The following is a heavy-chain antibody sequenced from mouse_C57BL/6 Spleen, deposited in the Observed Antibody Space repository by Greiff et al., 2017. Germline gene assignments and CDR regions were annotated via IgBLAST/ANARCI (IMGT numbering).Heavy chain of an antibody. Sequence: VQLQQPGAELVKPGASVKMSCKASGYTFTTYPIEWLKQNHGKSLEWIGNIHPYSDGTKYNEKFKGKATLTVEKSSSTVYLELSRLTSDDSAVYDCARGDGNCYYYAMGDWGQGTTVTVAS. CDR1: GYTFTTYP. CDR3: ARGDGNCYYYAMGD. J-gene: IGHJ4*01. D-gene: IGHD2-1*01. V-gene: IGHV1-47*01. CDR2: IHPYSDGT.